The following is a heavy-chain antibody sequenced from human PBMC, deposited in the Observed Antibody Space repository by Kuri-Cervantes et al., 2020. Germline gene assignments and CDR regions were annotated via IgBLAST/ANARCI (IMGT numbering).Heavy chain of an antibody. CDR3: TRYNWNYDAFDI. J-gene: IGHJ3*02. Sequence: GGSLRLSCAASGFTFSGSAMHWVRQASGKGLEWVGRIRSKANSYATAYAASVKGRFTISRDDSKNTAYLQMNSLKTEDTAVYYCTRYNWNYDAFDIWGQGTTVTVSS. V-gene: IGHV3-73*01. CDR2: IRSKANSYAT. CDR1: GFTFSGSA. D-gene: IGHD1-7*01.